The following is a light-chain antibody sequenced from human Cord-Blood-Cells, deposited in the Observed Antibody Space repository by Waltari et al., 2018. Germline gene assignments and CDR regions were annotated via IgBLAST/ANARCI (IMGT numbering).Light chain of an antibody. CDR3: QQYDNLPYT. CDR2: DAS. CDR1: QDISNY. Sequence: DIQMTQSPSSLSASVGDRVTITCQASQDISNYLNWYQQKPVKAPKLLIYDASNFEIGVPSRLSGSGSGTDFTFTISSLQPEDIATYYCQQYDNLPYTFGQGTKLEIK. J-gene: IGKJ2*01. V-gene: IGKV1-33*01.